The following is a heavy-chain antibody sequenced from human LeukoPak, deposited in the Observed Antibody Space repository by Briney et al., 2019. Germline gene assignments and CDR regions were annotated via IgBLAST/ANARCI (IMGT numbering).Heavy chain of an antibody. D-gene: IGHD3-16*01. J-gene: IGHJ4*02. CDR1: GFTFSLYW. Sequence: PGGSLRLSCTASGFTFSLYWMTWVRQAPEKGLEWVANIKEDASEKDYVDSVKGRFTISRDNAKNTLYLQMNSLRVEDTAVYYCVRGNPLGHFWGQGTLVTVSS. V-gene: IGHV3-7*01. CDR3: VRGNPLGHF. CDR2: IKEDASEK.